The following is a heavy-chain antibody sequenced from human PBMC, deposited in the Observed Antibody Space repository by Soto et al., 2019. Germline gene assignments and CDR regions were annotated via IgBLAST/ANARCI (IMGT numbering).Heavy chain of an antibody. Sequence: QVHLVESGGGVVQPGGSLRLSCAGSGFTFSDYGMHWVRQAPGKGLEWVAVLWYDGSGEYYTDSVRGRFTISRVHSKNTLYLQMNNLRDEDTGVYYGARDSVRFLEHFSKDYFDYWGQGTRVTVSS. J-gene: IGHJ4*02. CDR3: ARDSVRFLEHFSKDYFDY. V-gene: IGHV3-33*08. CDR1: GFTFSDYG. CDR2: LWYDGSGE. D-gene: IGHD3-3*01.